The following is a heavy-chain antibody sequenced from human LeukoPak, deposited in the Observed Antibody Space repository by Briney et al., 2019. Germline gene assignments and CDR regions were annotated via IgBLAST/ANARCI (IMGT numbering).Heavy chain of an antibody. CDR2: IIPIFGTA. CDR1: GGTFSSYA. V-gene: IGHV1-69*13. J-gene: IGHJ4*02. Sequence: SVKVSCKASGGTFSSYAISWVRQAPGQGLEWMGGIIPIFGTANYAQKFQGRVTITADESTSTAYMELSSLRSEDTAVYYCARDLRGYSYGFFDYWGQGTLVTVSS. CDR3: ARDLRGYSYGFFDY. D-gene: IGHD5-18*01.